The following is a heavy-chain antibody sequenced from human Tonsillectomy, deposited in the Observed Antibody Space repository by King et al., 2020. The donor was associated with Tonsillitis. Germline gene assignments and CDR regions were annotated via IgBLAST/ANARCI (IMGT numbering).Heavy chain of an antibody. CDR3: AKDGAASGYSYGSYWADYYYYGMDV. D-gene: IGHD5-18*01. J-gene: IGHJ6*02. Sequence: VQLVESGGGVVQPGRSLRLSCAASGFTFSSYGMHWVRQAPGKGLEWVAVKSYDGSNKYYADSVKGRFTISRDNSKNTLYLQMNSLRAEDTAVYYCAKDGAASGYSYGSYWADYYYYGMDVWGQGTTVTVSS. CDR1: GFTFSSYG. CDR2: KSYDGSNK. V-gene: IGHV3-30*18.